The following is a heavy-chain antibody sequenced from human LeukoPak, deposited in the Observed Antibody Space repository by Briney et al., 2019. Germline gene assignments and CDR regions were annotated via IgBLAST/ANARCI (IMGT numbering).Heavy chain of an antibody. CDR3: ARDRDFKLDY. CDR2: ITSSGSDI. J-gene: IGHJ4*02. CDR1: GFPFDTYT. D-gene: IGHD2-21*02. Sequence: GGSLRLSCAASGFPFDTYTFNWVRQAPGKGLEWVSSITSSGSDIYYADSLMGRFTISRDNAKNSLYLQMSSLRAEDTAVYYCARDRDFKLDYWGQGTLVTVSS. V-gene: IGHV3-21*01.